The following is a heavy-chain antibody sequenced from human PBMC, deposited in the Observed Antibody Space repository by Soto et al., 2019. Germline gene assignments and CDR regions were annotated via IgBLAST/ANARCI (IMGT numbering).Heavy chain of an antibody. CDR2: VYDNGRP. CDR1: GGSISAYY. J-gene: IGHJ4*02. V-gene: IGHV4-59*01. Sequence: SETLSLTCTISGGSISAYYWSWIRQSPRQGLEWIGYVYDNGRPYYSPSLKSRVTISADTSKNQISLKLTSATAADTAVYYCARGVGSSHPRYWGRGTMVTVSS. CDR3: ARGVGSSHPRY. D-gene: IGHD3-9*01.